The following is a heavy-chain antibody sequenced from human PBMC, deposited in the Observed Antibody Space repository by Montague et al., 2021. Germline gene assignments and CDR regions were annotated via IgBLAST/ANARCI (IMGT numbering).Heavy chain of an antibody. CDR3: ARSAFAAALDP. Sequence: SLRLSCAASGFTFSNYSMHWVRQAPGKGLVWVSRIKYDGSSIGYADSVKGRFTISRDNAKNTLYLQMNSLRVDETAVYYCARSAFAAALDPWGQGTLVTVSS. D-gene: IGHD6-25*01. CDR1: GFTFSNYS. V-gene: IGHV3-74*01. J-gene: IGHJ5*02. CDR2: IKYDGSSI.